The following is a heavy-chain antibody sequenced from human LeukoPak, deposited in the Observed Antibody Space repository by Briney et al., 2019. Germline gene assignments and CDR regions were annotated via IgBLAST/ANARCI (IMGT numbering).Heavy chain of an antibody. D-gene: IGHD3-9*01. Sequence: SETLSLTCTVPGGSISSSSYYWGWIRQPPGKGLEWIGSIYYSGSTYYNPSLKSRVTISVDTSKNQFSLKLSSVTAADTAVYYCASQGMGTYYDILTGYNFDYWGQGTLVTVSS. CDR2: IYYSGST. CDR1: GGSISSSSYY. V-gene: IGHV4-39*01. J-gene: IGHJ4*02. CDR3: ASQGMGTYYDILTGYNFDY.